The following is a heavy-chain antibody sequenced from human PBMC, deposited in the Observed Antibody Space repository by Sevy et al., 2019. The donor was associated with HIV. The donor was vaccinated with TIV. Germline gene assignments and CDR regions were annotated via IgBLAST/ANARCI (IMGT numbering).Heavy chain of an antibody. D-gene: IGHD2-2*01. V-gene: IGHV1-2*02. CDR3: ARASIVVVPAATDAFDI. Sequence: ASVKVSCKASGYTFTGYYMHWVRQAPGQGLEWMGWINPNSGGTNYAQKFQGRVTMTRDTSISTAYMELSRLGSDDTAVNYCARASIVVVPAATDAFDIWGQGTMVTVSS. CDR1: GYTFTGYY. CDR2: INPNSGGT. J-gene: IGHJ3*02.